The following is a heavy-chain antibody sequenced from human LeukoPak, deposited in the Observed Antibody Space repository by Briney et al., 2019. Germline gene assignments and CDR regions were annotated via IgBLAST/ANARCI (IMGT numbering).Heavy chain of an antibody. CDR3: ARDEVGATMDY. V-gene: IGHV3-30*04. D-gene: IGHD1-26*01. Sequence: GGSLRLSCAASGFTFSSYAMSWVRQAPGKGLEWVAVISYDGSNKYYADSVKGRFTISRDNSKNTLYLQMNSLRAEDTAVYYCARDEVGATMDYWGQGTLVTVSS. CDR2: ISYDGSNK. J-gene: IGHJ4*02. CDR1: GFTFSSYA.